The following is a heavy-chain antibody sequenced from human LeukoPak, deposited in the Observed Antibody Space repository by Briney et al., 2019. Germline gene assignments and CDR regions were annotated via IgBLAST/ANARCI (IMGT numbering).Heavy chain of an antibody. J-gene: IGHJ4*02. V-gene: IGHV4-59*01. CDR3: ARGSGGSHYDD. CDR2: IYYSGRT. D-gene: IGHD1-26*01. Sequence: SETLSLTCTVSGGSISSYFWSWIRQPPGKGLEWIGHIYYSGRTNYNPSLKSRVTISVDTSKNQFSLKLSSVTAADTAVYYCARGSGGSHYDDWGQGTLVTVSS. CDR1: GGSISSYF.